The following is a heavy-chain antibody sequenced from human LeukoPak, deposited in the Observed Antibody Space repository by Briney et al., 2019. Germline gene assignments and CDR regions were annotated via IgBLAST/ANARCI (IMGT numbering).Heavy chain of an antibody. CDR2: ISSSSSYI. D-gene: IGHD4-23*01. CDR1: GFTFSSYS. V-gene: IGHV3-21*01. J-gene: IGHJ4*02. CDR3: ARGAPEGYGGNGFDC. Sequence: GRSLRLSCAASGFTFSSYSMNWVRQAPGKGLEWVSSISSSSSYIYYADSVKGRFTISRDNAKNSLYLQMNSLRAEDTAVYYCARGAPEGYGGNGFDCWGQGTLVTVSS.